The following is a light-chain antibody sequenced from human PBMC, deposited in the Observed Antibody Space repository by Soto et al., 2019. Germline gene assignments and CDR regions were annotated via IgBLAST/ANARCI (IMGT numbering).Light chain of an antibody. Sequence: EIVLTQSPGTLSLSPGERATLSCRASQSVSSSYLSWYQQKPGQAPSLLIYGASSRATGIPDRFSGSGSETDFTLTISRLELEDFAVYYCQQYGSSSITFGQGTRLEIK. J-gene: IGKJ5*01. V-gene: IGKV3-20*01. CDR3: QQYGSSSIT. CDR1: QSVSSSY. CDR2: GAS.